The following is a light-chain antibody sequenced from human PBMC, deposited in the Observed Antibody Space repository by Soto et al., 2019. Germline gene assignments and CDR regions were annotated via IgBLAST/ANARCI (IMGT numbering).Light chain of an antibody. CDR3: QQYHSYWT. CDR2: DAS. Sequence: DFTTTQSPATLSASVGDRDTITCRASQNIRSRLAWFQQKPGKAPKLLIYDASSLESGVPQRFSGSGSGTEFTLTISSLQTDDFSTYYCQQYHSYWTLGQGTKVDI. CDR1: QNIRSR. V-gene: IGKV1-5*01. J-gene: IGKJ1*01.